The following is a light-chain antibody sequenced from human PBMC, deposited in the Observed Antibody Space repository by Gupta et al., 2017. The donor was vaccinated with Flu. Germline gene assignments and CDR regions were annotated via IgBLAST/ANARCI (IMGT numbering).Light chain of an antibody. V-gene: IGKV1-39*01. CDR2: AAS. J-gene: IGKJ4*01. CDR3: QQSDSTLSLT. CDR1: QSISSY. Sequence: DIQMTQSPSSLSASVGDRVTITCRASQSISSYLNWYQQKPGKAPKLLIYAASSLQSGVPSRFSGSGSGTDFTLTISSRQPEDFATYYCQQSDSTLSLTFGGGTKVEIK.